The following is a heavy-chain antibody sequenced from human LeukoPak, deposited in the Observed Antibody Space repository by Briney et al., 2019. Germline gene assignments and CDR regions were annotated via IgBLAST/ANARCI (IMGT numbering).Heavy chain of an antibody. CDR3: ARWVSGSYPHFDY. V-gene: IGHV4-61*02. D-gene: IGHD1-26*01. Sequence: QASQTLSLTCTVSGGSISSGSYYWSWIRRPAGKGLEWIGRIYTSGSTNYNPSLKSRVTISVDTSKNQFSLKLSSVTAADTAVYYCARWVSGSYPHFDYWGQGTLVTVSS. J-gene: IGHJ4*02. CDR1: GGSISSGSYY. CDR2: IYTSGST.